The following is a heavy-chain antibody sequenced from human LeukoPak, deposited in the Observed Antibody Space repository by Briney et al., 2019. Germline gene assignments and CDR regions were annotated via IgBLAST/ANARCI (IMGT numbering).Heavy chain of an antibody. Sequence: QSGGSLRLSCAVSGFTFSHYWMKWVRQAPGKGLEWVATMKEDGSVRSSVDSVKGRFSISRDSAKNSVSLQMTSLRPEDTAVYYCTSTRGYWGQGTLVIVSS. CDR2: MKEDGSVR. D-gene: IGHD3-10*01. CDR3: TSTRGY. J-gene: IGHJ4*02. V-gene: IGHV3-7*01. CDR1: GFTFSHYW.